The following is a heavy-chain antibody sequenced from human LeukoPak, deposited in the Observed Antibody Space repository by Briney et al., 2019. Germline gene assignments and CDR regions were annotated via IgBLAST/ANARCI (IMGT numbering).Heavy chain of an antibody. CDR1: GYTFSSYD. Sequence: ASVKVSCKASGYTFSSYDINWVRQATGQGLEWMGWMNPNSGDTGYAQNFQGGVTMNRDTSLRTAYMELSSLRSEDTAVYYCARVPRRGDRFDPWGQGTLVTVSS. CDR2: MNPNSGDT. J-gene: IGHJ5*02. D-gene: IGHD3-10*01. CDR3: ARVPRRGDRFDP. V-gene: IGHV1-8*01.